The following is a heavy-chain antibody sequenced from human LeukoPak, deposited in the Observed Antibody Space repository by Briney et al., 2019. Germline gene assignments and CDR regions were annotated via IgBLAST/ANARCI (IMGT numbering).Heavy chain of an antibody. CDR3: APHTAYSYGLSS. CDR1: GGSISSSSYY. Sequence: SETLSLTCTVSGGSISSSSYYWGWIRQPPGKGLEWIGSIYYSGSTYYNPSLKSRVTISVDTSKNQFSLKLSSVTAADTPVYYCAPHTAYSYGLSSWGQGTLVTVSS. V-gene: IGHV4-39*01. CDR2: IYYSGST. D-gene: IGHD5-18*01. J-gene: IGHJ5*02.